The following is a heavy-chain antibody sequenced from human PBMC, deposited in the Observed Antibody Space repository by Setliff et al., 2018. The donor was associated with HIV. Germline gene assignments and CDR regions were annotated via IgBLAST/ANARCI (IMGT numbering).Heavy chain of an antibody. J-gene: IGHJ6*03. D-gene: IGHD3-3*01. Sequence: GASVKVSCKAAGGTLRRYGISWVRQAPGQGLEWMGGHIPMFGTARYAQNFQGRVTITADESTSTAYMELSSLRSEDTAVYYCARQFLDWSNDYYSRYYMDVWGKGTTVTVSS. CDR2: HIPMFGTA. CDR3: ARQFLDWSNDYYSRYYMDV. V-gene: IGHV1-69*13. CDR1: GGTLRRYG.